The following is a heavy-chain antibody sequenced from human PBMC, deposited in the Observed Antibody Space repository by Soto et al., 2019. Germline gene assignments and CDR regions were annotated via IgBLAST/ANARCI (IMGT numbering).Heavy chain of an antibody. V-gene: IGHV4-59*01. D-gene: IGHD1-26*01. CDR1: CDSLSLYY. J-gene: IGHJ5*02. CDR3: ARGERKVNWRPYFDT. CDR2: IYSTGSS. Sequence: PSETLSLTCTVSCDSLSLYYWSWIRLSPGKGLEWIGYIYSTGSSNQNPSLRDRVAVSADASKNQFYLTLTSMTAADTAVYYCARGERKVNWRPYFDTWGQGIQVTVSS.